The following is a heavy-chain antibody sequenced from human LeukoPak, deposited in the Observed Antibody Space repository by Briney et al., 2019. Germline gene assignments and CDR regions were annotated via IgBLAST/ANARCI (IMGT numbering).Heavy chain of an antibody. D-gene: IGHD6-13*01. V-gene: IGHV4-59*01. J-gene: IGHJ4*02. CDR2: IYYSGST. CDR1: GGSISSYY. CDR3: ARVASYSSSWYLNY. Sequence: SETLPLTCTVSGGSISSYYWSWIRQPPGKGLEWIGYIYYSGSTNYNPSLKSRVTISVDTSKNQFSLKLSSVTAADTAVYYCARVASYSSSWYLNYWGQGTLVTVSS.